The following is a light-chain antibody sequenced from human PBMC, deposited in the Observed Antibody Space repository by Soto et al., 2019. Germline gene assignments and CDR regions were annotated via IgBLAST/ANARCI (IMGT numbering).Light chain of an antibody. CDR1: QSVSSN. CDR2: GAS. J-gene: IGKJ5*01. CDR3: QQHETLIT. Sequence: DIVMPQSPSTLSVSPGERATLSCRASQSVSSNLAWYQQKPGQAPTLLIYGASNRATGIPDRFSGSGSGTDFTLTFSRLEPEDFAVYYCQQHETLITFGQGTRLEI. V-gene: IGKV3D-15*01.